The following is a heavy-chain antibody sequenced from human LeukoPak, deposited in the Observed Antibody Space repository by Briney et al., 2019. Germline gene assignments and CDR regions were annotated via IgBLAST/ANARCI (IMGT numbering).Heavy chain of an antibody. V-gene: IGHV3-64*01. CDR2: ISSGGST. J-gene: IGHJ5*02. D-gene: IGHD2-2*02. Sequence: GRSLRLSCAASGFTFSSYAMHWVRQAPGKGLEYVSTISSGGSTYYANSVRGRFTISRDNSKNTLYLQMGSLRAEDMAVYYCARDREDCSGTSCYTGWFDPWGQGTLVTVSS. CDR3: ARDREDCSGTSCYTGWFDP. CDR1: GFTFSSYA.